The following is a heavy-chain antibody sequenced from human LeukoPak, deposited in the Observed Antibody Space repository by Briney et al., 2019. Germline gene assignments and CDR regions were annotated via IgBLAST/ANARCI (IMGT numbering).Heavy chain of an antibody. CDR2: ISSSSSTI. Sequence: GGSLRLSCAASGFTFSSYSMNWVRQAPGKGLEWVSYISSSSSTIYYADSVKGRFTISRDNAKDSLYLQMNRLRAEDTAVYCCARGGGLRLGELLSYWGEGTLVTVSS. CDR3: ARGGGLRLGELLSY. D-gene: IGHD3-16*01. J-gene: IGHJ4*02. CDR1: GFTFSSYS. V-gene: IGHV3-48*01.